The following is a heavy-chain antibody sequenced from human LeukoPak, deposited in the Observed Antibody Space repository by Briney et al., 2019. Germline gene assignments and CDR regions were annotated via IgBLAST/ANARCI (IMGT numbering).Heavy chain of an antibody. CDR3: ASIPIVVVVAAEFYGMDV. J-gene: IGHJ6*02. CDR2: INHSGST. V-gene: IGHV4-34*01. D-gene: IGHD2-15*01. Sequence: PSETLSLTCAVYGGSFSGYYWSRIRQPPGKGLEWIGEINHSGSTNYNPSLKSRVTISVDTSKNQFSLKLSSVTAADTAVYYCASIPIVVVVAAEFYGMDVWGQGTTVTVSS. CDR1: GGSFSGYY.